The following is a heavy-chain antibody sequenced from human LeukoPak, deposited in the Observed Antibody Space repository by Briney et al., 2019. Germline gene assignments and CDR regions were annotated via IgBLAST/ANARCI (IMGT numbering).Heavy chain of an antibody. D-gene: IGHD2-21*01. CDR3: ARAINGLMDY. J-gene: IGHJ4*02. V-gene: IGHV4-59*12. Sequence: SETLSLTCTVSGGSISSYYWSWIRQPPGKGLEWIGYIYHSGSTYYNPSLKSRVTISVDRSKNQFSLKLSSVTAADTAVYYCARAINGLMDYWGQGTLVTVSS. CDR2: IYHSGST. CDR1: GGSISSYY.